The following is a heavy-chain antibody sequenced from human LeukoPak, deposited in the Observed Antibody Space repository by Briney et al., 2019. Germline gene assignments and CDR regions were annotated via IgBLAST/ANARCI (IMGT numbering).Heavy chain of an antibody. V-gene: IGHV3-30*18. CDR3: AKDYGDYQY. J-gene: IGHJ4*02. CDR2: ISYDGSNK. CDR1: GFTFSSYG. D-gene: IGHD4-17*01. Sequence: PGGSLRLSCAASGFTFSSYGMHWVRQAPGKGLEWVAVISYDGSNKYYADSVKGRFTISRDNSKNTLYLQMNSLRAEDTAVYYCAKDYGDYQYWGQGTLVTVSS.